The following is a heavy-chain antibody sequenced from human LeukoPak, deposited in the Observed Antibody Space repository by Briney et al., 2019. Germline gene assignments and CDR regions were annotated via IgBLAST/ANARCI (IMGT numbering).Heavy chain of an antibody. V-gene: IGHV1-2*02. CDR2: INPNSGGT. CDR3: ARYCSSTSCFHAVDY. Sequence: ASVKVSCKASGYPFTGYYMHWVRQAPGQGLEWMGWINPNSGGTNYAQKFQGRVTMTRDTSISTAYMELSRLRSDDTAVYYCARYCSSTSCFHAVDYWGQGTLVTVSS. J-gene: IGHJ4*02. D-gene: IGHD2-2*01. CDR1: GYPFTGYY.